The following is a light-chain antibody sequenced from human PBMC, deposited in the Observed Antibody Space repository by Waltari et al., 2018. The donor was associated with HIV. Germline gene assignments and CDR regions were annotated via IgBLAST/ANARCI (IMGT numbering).Light chain of an antibody. J-gene: IGLJ3*02. CDR3: SSYTSSSTRV. CDR2: DVN. CDR1: TRPVGRYNY. V-gene: IGLV2-14*03. Sequence: QSALTQPPSVSASPGQSITISCTGTTRPVGRYNYVPWYQRQPGKAPKLMIYDVNNRPSGVSNRFSGSKAGNTASLTISGLQAEDEADYYCSSYTSSSTRVFGGGTKVTVL.